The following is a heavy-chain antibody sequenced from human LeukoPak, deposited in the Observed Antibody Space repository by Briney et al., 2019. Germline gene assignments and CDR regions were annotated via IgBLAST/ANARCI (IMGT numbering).Heavy chain of an antibody. CDR2: INPNGGGT. Sequence: ASVKVSCKASGYXFTGYYIHWVRQAPGQGLEWMAWINPNGGGTNYAQKFQGRVAVTRDSSISTAYMELSGLTSDDTAVFYCARGTGAPNYFDYWGQGTLVTVSS. J-gene: IGHJ4*02. V-gene: IGHV1-2*02. D-gene: IGHD7-27*01. CDR3: ARGTGAPNYFDY. CDR1: GYXFTGYY.